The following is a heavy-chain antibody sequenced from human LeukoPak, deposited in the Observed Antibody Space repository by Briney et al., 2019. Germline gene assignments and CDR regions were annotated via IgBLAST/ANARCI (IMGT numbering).Heavy chain of an antibody. J-gene: IGHJ4*02. V-gene: IGHV3-30*02. Sequence: GGSLRLSCAASGFTFSSYGMHWVRQAPGKGLEWVAFIRYDGSNKYYADSVKGRFTISRDNAKNSLYLQMNSLRAEDTAVYYCARDNPTSNYYDSSGKYRGDYWGQGTLVTVSS. CDR2: IRYDGSNK. CDR1: GFTFSSYG. D-gene: IGHD3-22*01. CDR3: ARDNPTSNYYDSSGKYRGDY.